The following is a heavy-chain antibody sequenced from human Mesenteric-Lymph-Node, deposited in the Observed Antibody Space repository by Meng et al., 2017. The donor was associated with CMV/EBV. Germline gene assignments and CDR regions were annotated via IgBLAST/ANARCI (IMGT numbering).Heavy chain of an antibody. CDR1: GGTLSGYY. CDR3: ARRGGYNWTPRYFDY. D-gene: IGHD1-20*01. CDR2: INHSGST. J-gene: IGHJ4*02. Sequence: YGGTLSGYYGSWIRQPPGKGLGWIGEINHSGSTNYNPSLKSRVTISVDTSKNQFSLKLSSVTAADTAVYYCARRGGYNWTPRYFDYWGQGTLVTVSS. V-gene: IGHV4-34*01.